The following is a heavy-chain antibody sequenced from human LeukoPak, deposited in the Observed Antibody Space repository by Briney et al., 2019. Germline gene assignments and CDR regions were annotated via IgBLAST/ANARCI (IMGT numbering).Heavy chain of an antibody. V-gene: IGHV1-2*02. CDR1: GYTFIGSY. J-gene: IGHJ4*02. CDR2: INPNSGGT. CDR3: ARDLRVLRIAAMMVY. Sequence: ASVKVSCKASGYTFIGSYMHWVRQAPGQGLEWMGWINPNSGGTNYAQKFQGRVTMTRDTSISTAYMELSRLRSDDTAVYYCARDLRVLRIAAMMVYWGQGTLVTVSS. D-gene: IGHD2-2*01.